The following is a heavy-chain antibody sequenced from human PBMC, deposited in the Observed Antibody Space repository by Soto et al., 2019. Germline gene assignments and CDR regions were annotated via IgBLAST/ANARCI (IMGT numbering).Heavy chain of an antibody. CDR3: ARIGSWALNFDY. Sequence: GSLRLSCAASGVTFSTYHMHWVRQAPGKGLEWVAVIWSDGSNKYYADSVKGRFTISRDNSKNTLYLQMNSLRVEDTAVYYCARIGSWALNFDYWGQGTQVTVSS. D-gene: IGHD6-13*01. CDR1: GVTFSTYH. J-gene: IGHJ4*02. V-gene: IGHV3-33*01. CDR2: IWSDGSNK.